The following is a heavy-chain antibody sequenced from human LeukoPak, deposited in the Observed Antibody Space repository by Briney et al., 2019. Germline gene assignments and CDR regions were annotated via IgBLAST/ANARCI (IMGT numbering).Heavy chain of an antibody. Sequence: SVKVSCKASGGTFSSYTISWVRQAPGQGLEWMGRIIPILGIANYAQKLQGRVTITADKSTSTAYMELSSLRSEDTAVYYCARKSGYCTNGVCYHYFDYWGQGTLVTVSS. CDR1: GGTFSSYT. D-gene: IGHD2-8*01. CDR2: IIPILGIA. CDR3: ARKSGYCTNGVCYHYFDY. J-gene: IGHJ4*02. V-gene: IGHV1-69*02.